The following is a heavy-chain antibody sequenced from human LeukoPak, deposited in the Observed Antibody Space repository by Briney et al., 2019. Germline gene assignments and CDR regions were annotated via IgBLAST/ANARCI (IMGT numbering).Heavy chain of an antibody. V-gene: IGHV4-39*01. CDR1: GGSISSSSYY. J-gene: IGHJ4*02. CDR2: IYYSGST. CDR3: ARQPVAARSYYFDY. Sequence: KPSETLSLTCTVSGGSISSSSYYWGWIRQPPGKGLEWIGSIYYSGSTYYNPSLKSRVTISVDTSKNQFSLKLSSVTAADTAVYYCARQPVAARSYYFDYWGQGTLVTVSS. D-gene: IGHD6-6*01.